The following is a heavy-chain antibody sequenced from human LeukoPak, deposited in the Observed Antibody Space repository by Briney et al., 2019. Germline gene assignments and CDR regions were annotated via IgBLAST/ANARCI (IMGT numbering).Heavy chain of an antibody. D-gene: IGHD3-9*01. CDR1: GYTFTSYY. CDR3: ARDPGGYDILTGYYPDY. J-gene: IGHJ4*02. Sequence: ASVKASCKASGYTFTSYYMHWVRQAPGQGLEWMRIINPSGGSTSYAQKFQGRVTMTRDTSTSTVYMELSSLRSEDTAVYYCARDPGGYDILTGYYPDYWGQGTLVTVSS. V-gene: IGHV1-46*01. CDR2: INPSGGST.